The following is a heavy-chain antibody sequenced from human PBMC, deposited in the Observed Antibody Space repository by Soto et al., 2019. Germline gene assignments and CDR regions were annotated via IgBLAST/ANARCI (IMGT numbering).Heavy chain of an antibody. V-gene: IGHV4-34*12. J-gene: IGHJ4*02. CDR2: IFHGGST. Sequence: PSETLSLTCAVSGGSFSGFFWSWIRQPPGKGLEWIGEIFHGGSTNYSPSLKSRLTISVDTSKNQLSLELSSVTAADTAVYYCARPHYDSNTFYYYFDYWGQGTLVTVSS. CDR1: GGSFSGFF. D-gene: IGHD3-22*01. CDR3: ARPHYDSNTFYYYFDY.